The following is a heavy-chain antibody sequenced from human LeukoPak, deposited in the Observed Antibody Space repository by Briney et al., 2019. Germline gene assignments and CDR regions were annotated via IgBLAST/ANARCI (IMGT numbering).Heavy chain of an antibody. D-gene: IGHD2-21*02. V-gene: IGHV3-15*01. Sequence: PGGSLRLSCVASGLTSSHAWMSCVRQAPGKGLGWVGRIKSKFDGGTTHYAAPVKGRSTIARDDSRNTLYLQMDSLKIEYTAIYYCAIEGRAYCGGDCSEYFQHWGQGTLVTVSS. CDR1: GLTSSHAW. CDR2: IKSKFDGGTT. J-gene: IGHJ1*01. CDR3: AIEGRAYCGGDCSEYFQH.